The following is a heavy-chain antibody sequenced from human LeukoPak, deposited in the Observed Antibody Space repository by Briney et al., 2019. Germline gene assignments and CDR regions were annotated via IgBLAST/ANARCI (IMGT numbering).Heavy chain of an antibody. D-gene: IGHD3-22*01. CDR1: GGSFSGYY. J-gene: IGHJ4*02. V-gene: IGHV4-34*01. CDR2: INHSGST. Sequence: PSETLSLTCAVYGGSFSGYYWSWIRQPPGKGLEWIGEINHSGSTNYNPSLTSRVTISVDTSKNQFSVKLSSVTAADTAVYYCARGRRYYDSSGYYTFFDYWGQGTLVTVSS. CDR3: ARGRRYYDSSGYYTFFDY.